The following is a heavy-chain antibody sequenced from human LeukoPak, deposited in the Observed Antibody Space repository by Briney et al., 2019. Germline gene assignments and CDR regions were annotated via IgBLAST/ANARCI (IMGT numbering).Heavy chain of an antibody. CDR3: ARRVVGASTAQFDS. J-gene: IGHJ4*02. CDR2: IFPDDSDI. V-gene: IGHV5-51*01. Sequence: GESLKISCEASGYNFGNFWTAWVRQLPGKGLEWMGIIFPDDSDIRYSPSFQGQVTISADKSITTAYLQWRSLKASDTSMYYCARRVVGASTAQFDSWGQGSLVTVSS. CDR1: GYNFGNFW. D-gene: IGHD1-26*01.